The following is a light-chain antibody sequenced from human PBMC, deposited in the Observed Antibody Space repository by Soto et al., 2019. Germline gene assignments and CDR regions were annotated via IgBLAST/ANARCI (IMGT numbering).Light chain of an antibody. CDR1: QSVSSY. CDR3: QQRSNWPPRVT. CDR2: DAS. Sequence: EIVLTQSPATLSLSPGERATLTCRASQSVSSYLAWYQQKPGQAPRLLIYDASNRATGIPARFSGSGSGTDFTLTISGLEPEDFAVYYCQQRSNWPPRVTFGPGTKVDIK. J-gene: IGKJ3*01. V-gene: IGKV3-11*01.